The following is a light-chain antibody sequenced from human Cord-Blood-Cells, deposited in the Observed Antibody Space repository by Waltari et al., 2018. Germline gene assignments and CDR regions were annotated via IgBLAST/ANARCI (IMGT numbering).Light chain of an antibody. CDR1: PSLVYGDGNAF. V-gene: IGKV2-30*01. CDR2: KVS. J-gene: IGKJ1*01. CDR3: MQGTQWT. Sequence: DVVMTQFPLYLHVASGQPTSLPWRSSPSLVYGDGNAFLNWFQQRPGQSPRRLIYKVSDRDSWVPDRCSGSGSGTDFTLKISRVEAEDVGVYYCMQGTQWTFGQGTKVEIK.